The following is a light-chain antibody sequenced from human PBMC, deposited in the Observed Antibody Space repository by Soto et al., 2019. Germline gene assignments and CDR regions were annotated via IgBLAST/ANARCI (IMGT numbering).Light chain of an antibody. CDR3: QQYGSSPGT. CDR1: QSVRDRY. CDR2: DTS. J-gene: IGKJ1*01. Sequence: EIVLKQSPGTLSLSPWERATLSFRASQSVRDRYLAWYQQKPGQAPSLLIYDTSTRATGVPDRFSGSGSGTDFALTISRVEPEDFAIYFCQQYGSSPGTFGQGTKVDNK. V-gene: IGKV3-20*01.